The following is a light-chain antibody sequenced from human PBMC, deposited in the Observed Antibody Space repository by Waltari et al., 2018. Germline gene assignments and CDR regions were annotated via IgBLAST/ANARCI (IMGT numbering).Light chain of an antibody. V-gene: IGLV3-10*01. J-gene: IGLJ2*01. CDR2: EDS. CDR1: ALPRKY. CDR3: YSTDGSGNERV. Sequence: SYELTQPPSVSVSPGQTARITCSGAALPRKYAYWYQQNAGQAPVLVMYEDSKRPPGIPERFSGSGSGTMATLTISGAQAEDEADYYCYSTDGSGNERVFGGGTKLTV.